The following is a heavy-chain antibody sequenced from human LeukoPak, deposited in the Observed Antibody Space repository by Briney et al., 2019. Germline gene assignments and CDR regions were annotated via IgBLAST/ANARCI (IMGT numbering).Heavy chain of an antibody. CDR3: ARDSYSNYFTR. J-gene: IGHJ4*02. Sequence: SETLTLICTVSGGSISRYYWSWIRQPAGKGLEWIGRIYTSGSTNYNPSLKSRVTMSVDTSKNQFSLKLSSVTAADTAVYYCARDSYSNYFTRWGQGTLVTVSS. V-gene: IGHV4-4*07. CDR1: GGSISRYY. CDR2: IYTSGST. D-gene: IGHD4-11*01.